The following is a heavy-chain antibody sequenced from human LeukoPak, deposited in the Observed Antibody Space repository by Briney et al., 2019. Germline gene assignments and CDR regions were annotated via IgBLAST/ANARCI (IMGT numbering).Heavy chain of an antibody. CDR2: INHSGST. V-gene: IGHV4-39*07. J-gene: IGHJ6*03. D-gene: IGHD1-26*01. Sequence: LQTLSLTCTVSVGSISSSSYYRGWIRQPPGKGVQWIGEINHSGSTNYNPSLQSRVTISVATSKNQLSLKLSSVTATDTAVYYYAKGLYSGSYFYYYYYMDVWGKGTTVTVSS. CDR3: AKGLYSGSYFYYYYYMDV. CDR1: VGSISSSSYY.